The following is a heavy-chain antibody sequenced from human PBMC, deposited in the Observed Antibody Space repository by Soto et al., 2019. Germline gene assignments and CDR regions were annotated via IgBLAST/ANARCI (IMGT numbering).Heavy chain of an antibody. V-gene: IGHV3-74*01. D-gene: IGHD4-17*01. CDR3: ARSLGLYGDYAYYYYGMDV. J-gene: IGHJ6*02. CDR2: INSDGSST. Sequence: EVQLVESGGGLVQPGGSLRLSCAASGFTFSSYWMHWVRQAPGKGLVWVSRINSDGSSTSYADSVKGRFTISRDNAKNTLYLQMNSLRVEDTAVYYCARSLGLYGDYAYYYYGMDVWAQGTTVTVSS. CDR1: GFTFSSYW.